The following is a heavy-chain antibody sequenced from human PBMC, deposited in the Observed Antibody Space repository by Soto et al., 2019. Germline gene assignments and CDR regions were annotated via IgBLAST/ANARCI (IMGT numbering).Heavy chain of an antibody. CDR3: VRRGPGRDEYFLS. J-gene: IGHJ1*01. CDR1: GYSFPSYW. V-gene: IGHV5-51*01. CDR2: IYPGDSDI. Sequence: GESLKISCKGSGYSFPSYWIAWVLQIPGKGLEWMGSIYPGDSDIRYSPSFQGQVTISADKSISTAYLQWSSLKASDTAMYYCVRRGPGRDEYFLSWGPGILVTVS. D-gene: IGHD5-12*01.